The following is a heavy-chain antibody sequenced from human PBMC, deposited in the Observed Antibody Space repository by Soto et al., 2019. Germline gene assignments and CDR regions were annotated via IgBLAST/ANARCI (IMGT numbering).Heavy chain of an antibody. CDR1: GGTFSSYA. J-gene: IGHJ4*02. V-gene: IGHV1-69*01. D-gene: IGHD3-10*01. Sequence: QVQLVQSGAEVKKPGSSVKVSCKASGGTFSSYAISWVRQAPGQGLEWMGGIIPIFGTANYAQKFQGRVTITADESTSTAYMGLSSLRSEDTAVYYCATGERESYGSGSPQDYWGQGTLVTVSS. CDR3: ATGERESYGSGSPQDY. CDR2: IIPIFGTA.